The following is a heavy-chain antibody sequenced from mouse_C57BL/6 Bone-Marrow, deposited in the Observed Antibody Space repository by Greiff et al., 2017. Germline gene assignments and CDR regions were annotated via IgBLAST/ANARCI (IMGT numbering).Heavy chain of an antibody. CDR1: GFTFSSYA. J-gene: IGHJ4*01. D-gene: IGHD1-1*01. CDR2: LSDGGSYT. CDR3: ARDYGSSYVGYAMDY. Sequence: EVKLMESGRGLVKPGGSLKLSCAASGFTFSSYAMSWVRQTPEKRLEWVATLSDGGSYTYYPDNVKGNFTISRDNAKNNLYLQMSHLKSEDTAMYDCARDYGSSYVGYAMDYWGQGTSVTVSS. V-gene: IGHV5-4*01.